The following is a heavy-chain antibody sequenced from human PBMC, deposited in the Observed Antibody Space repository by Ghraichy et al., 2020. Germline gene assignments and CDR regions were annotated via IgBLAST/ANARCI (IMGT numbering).Heavy chain of an antibody. V-gene: IGHV1-8*01. CDR3: ARGMRDSSSWYDRDPFDY. CDR2: MNPNSGNT. J-gene: IGHJ4*02. CDR1: GYTFTSYD. D-gene: IGHD6-13*01. Sequence: ASVKVSCKASGYTFTSYDINWVRQATGHGLEWMGWMNPNSGNTGYAQKFQGRVTMTRNTSISTAYMELSSLRSEDTVVYYCARGMRDSSSWYDRDPFDYWGQGTLVTVSS.